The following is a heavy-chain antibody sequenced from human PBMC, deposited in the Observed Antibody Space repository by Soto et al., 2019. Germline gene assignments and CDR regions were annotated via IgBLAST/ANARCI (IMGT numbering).Heavy chain of an antibody. J-gene: IGHJ3*02. Sequence: PGGSLRLSCAASGFTFSYYYMSWIRQSPGKGLEWVSYISSSGSTIYYADSVKGRFTISRDNAKNSLYLQMNSLRAEDTAVYYRARHAGYSPFDSWGQGTMVTVS. CDR2: ISSSGSTI. D-gene: IGHD6-13*01. V-gene: IGHV3-11*01. CDR1: GFTFSYYY. CDR3: ARHAGYSPFDS.